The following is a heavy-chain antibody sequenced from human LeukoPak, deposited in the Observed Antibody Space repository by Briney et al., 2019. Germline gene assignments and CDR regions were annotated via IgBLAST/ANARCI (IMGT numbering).Heavy chain of an antibody. Sequence: GGSLRLSCAASGFTFSSYSLNWVRQAPGKGLEWVSYISGGRGAIHYADSVKGRFTISSDNAKNSLYLQMNSLRDADTAVYYCARDDSYAFDIWGQGTMVTVSS. V-gene: IGHV3-48*02. D-gene: IGHD2-15*01. CDR3: ARDDSYAFDI. CDR1: GFTFSSYS. J-gene: IGHJ3*02. CDR2: ISGGRGAI.